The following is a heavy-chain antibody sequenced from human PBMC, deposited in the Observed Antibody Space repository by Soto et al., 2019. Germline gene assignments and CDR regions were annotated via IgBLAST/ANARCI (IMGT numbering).Heavy chain of an antibody. J-gene: IGHJ6*02. D-gene: IGHD1-20*01. CDR2: MFPGDSDT. CDR3: ARVPDNSLGTMDV. CDR1: GYSFTTYW. Sequence: PGESLKISCKGSGYSFTTYWIGWMRQLPGQGLEWMGVMFPGDSDTRYSPSFQGQVTMSADPSTNTAFLEWSSLKDADSATYYWARVPDNSLGTMDVWCQGTTVTVSS. V-gene: IGHV5-51*01.